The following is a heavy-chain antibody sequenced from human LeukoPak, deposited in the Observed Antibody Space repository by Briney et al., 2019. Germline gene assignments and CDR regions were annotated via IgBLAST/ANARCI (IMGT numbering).Heavy chain of an antibody. CDR3: ASRSSTVAKFPFHY. J-gene: IGHJ4*02. CDR2: INPNNGGT. Sequence: GASVKVSCKASGYTFTGYYTHWVRQAPGQGLEWMGWINPNNGGTNYARGFQGRVTMTRDTSISTAYMELTGLTSDDTAVYYCASRSSTVAKFPFHYWGQGTLVTVSS. D-gene: IGHD4-17*01. V-gene: IGHV1-2*02. CDR1: GYTFTGYY.